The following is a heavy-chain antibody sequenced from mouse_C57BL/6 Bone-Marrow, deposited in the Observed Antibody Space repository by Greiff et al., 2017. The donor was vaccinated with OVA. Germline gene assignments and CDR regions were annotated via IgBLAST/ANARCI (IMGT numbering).Heavy chain of an antibody. CDR3: ARENYGNRGYFDY. CDR2: INPNNGGT. CDR1: GYTFTDYY. Sequence: VQLQQSGPELVKPGASVKISCKASGYTFTDYYMNWVKQSHGKSLEWIGDINPNNGGTSYNQKFKGKATLTVDKYSSTAYMELRSLTSEDSAVYYCARENYGNRGYFDYWGQGTTLTVSS. J-gene: IGHJ2*01. D-gene: IGHD2-1*01. V-gene: IGHV1-26*01.